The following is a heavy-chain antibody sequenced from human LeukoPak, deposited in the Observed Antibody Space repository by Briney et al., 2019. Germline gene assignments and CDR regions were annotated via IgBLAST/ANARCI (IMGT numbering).Heavy chain of an antibody. CDR2: ISSSSSYI. CDR1: GFTFSSYS. J-gene: IGHJ4*02. Sequence: PGGSLRLSCAASGFTFSSYSMNWVRQAPGKGLEWVSSISSSSSYIYYADSVKGRFTISRDNAKNSLYLQMNSLRAEDTAVYYCAKRGQQQLVRDYWGQGTLVTVSS. V-gene: IGHV3-21*04. D-gene: IGHD6-13*01. CDR3: AKRGQQQLVRDY.